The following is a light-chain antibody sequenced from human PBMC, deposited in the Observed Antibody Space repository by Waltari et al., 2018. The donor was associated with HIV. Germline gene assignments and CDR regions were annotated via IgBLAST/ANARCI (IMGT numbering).Light chain of an antibody. J-gene: IGKJ2*01. Sequence: DIVMTQSPDSLPLSLGERAPLHCQSSQSVFYSSNDKNYLAWYQQRPGQPPKLLIYWASTRGSGVPDRFSGSGSGTDFTLTIRSLQAEDVAVYYCQQYYTPPYTFGQGTKLEIK. CDR1: QSVFYSSNDKNY. CDR3: QQYYTPPYT. CDR2: WAS. V-gene: IGKV4-1*01.